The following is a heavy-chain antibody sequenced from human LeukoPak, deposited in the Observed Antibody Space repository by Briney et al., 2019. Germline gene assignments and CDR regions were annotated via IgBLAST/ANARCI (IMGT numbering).Heavy chain of an antibody. V-gene: IGHV3-30*03. CDR1: GFTFSSYG. CDR2: ISYDGSNK. CDR3: FPGMRAHWFDP. Sequence: GRSLRLSCAASGFTFSSYGMHWVRQAPGKGLEWVAVISYDGSNKYYADSVKGRFTISRDNSKNTLYLQMNSLRAEDTAVYYCFPGMRAHWFDPWGQGTLVTVSS. J-gene: IGHJ5*02.